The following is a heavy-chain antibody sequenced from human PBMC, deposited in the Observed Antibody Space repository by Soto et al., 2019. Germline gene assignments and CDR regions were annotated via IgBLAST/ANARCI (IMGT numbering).Heavy chain of an antibody. CDR3: ARDPAHYDFWSGYSPYYFDY. V-gene: IGHV3-11*01. CDR2: ISSSGSTI. D-gene: IGHD3-3*01. Sequence: LRLSCAASGFTFSDYYMRWIRQAPGKGLEWVSYISSSGSTIYYADSVKGRFTISRDNAKNSLYLQMNSLRAEDTAVYYCARDPAHYDFWSGYSPYYFDYWGQRTLVTVSS. CDR1: GFTFSDYY. J-gene: IGHJ4*02.